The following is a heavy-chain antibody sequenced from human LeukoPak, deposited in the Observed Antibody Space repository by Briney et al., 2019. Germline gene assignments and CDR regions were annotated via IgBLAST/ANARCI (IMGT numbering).Heavy chain of an antibody. CDR2: ISSSSSYI. CDR3: ARVRGSSRYNDY. CDR1: GFTFSSYS. V-gene: IGHV3-21*01. D-gene: IGHD6-13*01. J-gene: IGHJ4*02. Sequence: GGSLRLSCAASGFTFSSYSMNWVRQAPGKGLEWVSSISSSSSYIYYADSVKGRFTISRDNAENSLSLQMNSLRADDTAVYYCARVRGSSRYNDYWGQGTLVTVSS.